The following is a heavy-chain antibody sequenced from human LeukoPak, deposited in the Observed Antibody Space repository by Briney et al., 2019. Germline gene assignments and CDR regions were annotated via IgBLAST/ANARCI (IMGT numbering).Heavy chain of an antibody. CDR3: ARGVPLLQPRSMMATIPRGGYVWFDP. D-gene: IGHD5-24*01. CDR1: GFTFSSYS. J-gene: IGHJ5*02. V-gene: IGHV3-21*01. Sequence: GGSLRLSCAASGFTFSSYSMNWVRQAPGKGLEWVSSISSSSYIYYADSVKGRFTISRDNAKNSLYLQMNSLRAEDTAVYYCARGVPLLQPRSMMATIPRGGYVWFDPWGQGTLVTVSS. CDR2: ISSSSYI.